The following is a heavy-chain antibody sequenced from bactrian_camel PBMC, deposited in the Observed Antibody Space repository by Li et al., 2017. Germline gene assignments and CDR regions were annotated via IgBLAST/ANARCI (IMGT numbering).Heavy chain of an antibody. J-gene: IGHJ4*01. CDR1: GLNSGDRC. Sequence: HVQLVESGGGSVQAGGSLKLSCVVSGLNSGDRCMGWFRQAPGTEREGVAAISPRGDGTAYADSVKGRFTISRDNIKNTLYLQMNSLKPEDTAVYYCTAEGGRPCGRLDYGMATMWGQGTQVTVS. D-gene: IGHD4*01. V-gene: IGHV3S53*01. CDR2: ISPRGDGT. CDR3: TAEGGRPCGRLDYGMATM.